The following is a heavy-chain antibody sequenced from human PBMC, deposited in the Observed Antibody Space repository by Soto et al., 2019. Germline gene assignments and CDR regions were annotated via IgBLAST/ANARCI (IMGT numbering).Heavy chain of an antibody. J-gene: IGHJ5*02. CDR1: GFTFRTYA. D-gene: IGHD3-10*01. CDR3: AKGGVLGDWFDP. V-gene: IGHV3-23*01. Sequence: EVQLLESGGGLEQPGGSLRLSCAASGFTFRTYAMSWVRQAPGKGLEWVSAISGSGGSTYYADSVKGRFTISRDSFKNTLYLQMHSLRAEDTAVYYCAKGGVLGDWFDPWGQGTLVTVSS. CDR2: ISGSGGST.